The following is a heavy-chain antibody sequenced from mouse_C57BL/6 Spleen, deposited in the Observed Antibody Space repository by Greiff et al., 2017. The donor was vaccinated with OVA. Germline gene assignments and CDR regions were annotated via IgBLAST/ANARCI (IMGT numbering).Heavy chain of an antibody. J-gene: IGHJ4*01. V-gene: IGHV5-15*01. D-gene: IGHD4-1*01. Sequence: EVQLVESGGGLVQPGGSLKLSCAASGFTFSDYGMAWVRQAPRKGPEWVAFISNLAYSIYYADTVTGRFTITRENAKNTQYLEMSSLRSEDTAMYYCARQLTGLYAMDYWGQGTSVTVSS. CDR1: GFTFSDYG. CDR3: ARQLTGLYAMDY. CDR2: ISNLAYSI.